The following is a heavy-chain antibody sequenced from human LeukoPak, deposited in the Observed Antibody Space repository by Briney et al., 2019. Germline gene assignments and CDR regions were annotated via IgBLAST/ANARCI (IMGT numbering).Heavy chain of an antibody. CDR2: INPNSGGT. J-gene: IGHJ1*01. CDR1: GYTFTGYN. Sequence: ASVKVSCKASGYTFTGYNMHWVRQAPGQGLEWMGWINPNSGGTNYAQKFQGRVTMTRDTSIGTSYMEVTGLRSDDTAVYFCARDGYCRGSSCPFQHWGQGTMVTVSS. V-gene: IGHV1-2*02. CDR3: ARDGYCRGSSCPFQH. D-gene: IGHD2-2*03.